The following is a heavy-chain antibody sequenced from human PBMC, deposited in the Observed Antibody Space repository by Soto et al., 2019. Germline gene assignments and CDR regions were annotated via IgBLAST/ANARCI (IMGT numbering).Heavy chain of an antibody. CDR1: GYTFTSYG. CDR3: ARDPGLGSSYPPLDF. CDR2: TSPCNGKT. Sequence: ASVKVSCKASGYTFTSYGLSWVRQAPGQGLEWMGWTSPCNGKTEESPKFQGRVTMTTDIFKTTAYMELSSLTSEDSAIYYCARDPGLGSSYPPLDFWGQGSLVTVSS. V-gene: IGHV1-18*01. D-gene: IGHD3-10*01. J-gene: IGHJ4*01.